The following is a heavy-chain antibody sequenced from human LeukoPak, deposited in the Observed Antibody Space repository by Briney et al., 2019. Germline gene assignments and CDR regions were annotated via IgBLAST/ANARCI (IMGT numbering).Heavy chain of an antibody. J-gene: IGHJ4*02. V-gene: IGHV1-58*02. CDR3: AAAVITFGGVIVPFDY. CDR2: IVVGSGNT. CDR1: GFTXTSSA. D-gene: IGHD3-16*02. Sequence: SVKVSCKASGFTXTSSAMQGVRQARGQRLEWIGWIVVGSGNTNYAQKFQERVTITRDMSTSTAYMELSSLRSEDTAVYYCAAAVITFGGVIVPFDYWGQGTLVTVSS.